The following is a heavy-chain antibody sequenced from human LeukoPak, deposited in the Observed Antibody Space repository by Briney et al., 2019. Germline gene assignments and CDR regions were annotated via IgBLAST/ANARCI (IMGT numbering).Heavy chain of an antibody. CDR1: GFTFSDYY. D-gene: IGHD3-10*01. CDR3: ARDRGSGSYYYYYYYVDV. J-gene: IGHJ6*03. V-gene: IGHV3-11*04. Sequence: GGSLRLSCAASGFTFSDYYMSWIRQAPGKGLEWVSYISSSGSTIYYADSVKGRFTISRDNAKNSLYLQMNSLRAEDTAVYYCARDRGSGSYYYYYYYVDVWGKGTTVTISS. CDR2: ISSSGSTI.